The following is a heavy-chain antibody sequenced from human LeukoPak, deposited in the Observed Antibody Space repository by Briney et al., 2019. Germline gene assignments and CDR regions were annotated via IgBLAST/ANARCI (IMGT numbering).Heavy chain of an antibody. V-gene: IGHV3-30-3*01. CDR3: ARVQSGSDAFDI. Sequence: GRSLRLSCAASGYAFSSYAMHWVRQAPGKGPEWVAAISTDGSNRFYADSVKGRFTFSRVNSKNTLYLQMNSLRVEDTATYYCARVQSGSDAFDIWGQGRMVTVSS. CDR2: ISTDGSNR. J-gene: IGHJ3*02. CDR1: GYAFSSYA.